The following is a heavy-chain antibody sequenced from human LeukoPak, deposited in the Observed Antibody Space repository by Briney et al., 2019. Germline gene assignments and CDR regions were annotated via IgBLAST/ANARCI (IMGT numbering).Heavy chain of an antibody. V-gene: IGHV3-48*03. D-gene: IGHD1-26*01. CDR2: ISSSGSTI. CDR3: ARGTIVGATIDY. J-gene: IGHJ4*02. Sequence: PGGSLRLSCAASGFTFSSYEMNWVRQAPGKGLEWVSYISSSGSTIYYADSVKGRFTISRDNAKNSLYLQMNSLRAEDTAVYYCARGTIVGATIDYWGQGTLVTVSS. CDR1: GFTFSSYE.